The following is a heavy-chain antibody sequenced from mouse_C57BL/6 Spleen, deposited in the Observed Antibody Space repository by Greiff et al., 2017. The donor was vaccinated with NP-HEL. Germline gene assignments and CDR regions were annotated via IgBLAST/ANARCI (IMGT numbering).Heavy chain of an antibody. CDR2: INPSSGYT. J-gene: IGHJ3*01. D-gene: IGHD1-1*01. CDR3: ARGYYGSSYGFAY. CDR1: GYTFTSYT. Sequence: VQLQHSGAELARPGASVKMSCKASGYTFTSYTMHWVKQRPGQGLEWIGYINPSSGYTKYNQKFKDKATLTADKSSSTAYMQLSSLTSEDSAVYYCARGYYGSSYGFAYWGQGTLVTVSA. V-gene: IGHV1-4*01.